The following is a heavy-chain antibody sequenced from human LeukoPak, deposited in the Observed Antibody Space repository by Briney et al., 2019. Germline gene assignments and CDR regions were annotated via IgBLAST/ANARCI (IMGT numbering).Heavy chain of an antibody. D-gene: IGHD3-3*01. CDR1: GFISSSYW. V-gene: IGHV3-7*03. J-gene: IGHJ6*02. CDR2: VKQDGSER. Sequence: PGGSLRLSCAASGFISSSYWMSWVRQAPGKGLEWVANVKQDGSERYYGDSVKGRFTISRDNSKNTLFLQMNSLRVEDTAPYYCAKSVAIYFYYGLDVWGQGTTVTVSS. CDR3: AKSVAIYFYYGLDV.